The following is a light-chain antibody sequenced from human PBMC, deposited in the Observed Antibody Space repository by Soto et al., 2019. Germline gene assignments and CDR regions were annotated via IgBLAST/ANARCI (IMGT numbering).Light chain of an antibody. CDR3: QHSYSTQWT. CDR2: AAS. CDR1: QSISSY. Sequence: DIQMTQSPSSLSASVGDRVTITCRASQSISSYLNWYQQKPGKAPKLLIYAASSLQSGVPSRFSCTGSGRDWGRTTSSLQPEDFATYYCQHSYSTQWTVGQGTKGDIK. J-gene: IGKJ1*01. V-gene: IGKV1-39*01.